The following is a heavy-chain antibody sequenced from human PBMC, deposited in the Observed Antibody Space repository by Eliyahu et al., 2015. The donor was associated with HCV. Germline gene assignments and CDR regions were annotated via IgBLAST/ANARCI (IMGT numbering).Heavy chain of an antibody. D-gene: IGHD1-26*01. J-gene: IGHJ4*02. V-gene: IGHV4-59*08. Sequence: QVQLQESGPGLVKPSETLSLTCTVSGDPISSYYWXWIRXPPGKGLEWIGYIYYSGITTYNPSLKSRVTISVDTSKNQFSLKLTSVTAADTAVYYCARRVGATPGYLDYWGQGTLVIASS. CDR1: GDPISSYY. CDR2: IYYSGIT. CDR3: ARRVGATPGYLDY.